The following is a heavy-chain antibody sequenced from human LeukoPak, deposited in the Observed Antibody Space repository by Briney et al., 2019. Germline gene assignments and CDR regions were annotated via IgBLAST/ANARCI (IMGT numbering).Heavy chain of an antibody. V-gene: IGHV4-34*01. CDR3: AREPPNHMSCSGGSCYSHAFDI. CDR2: INHSGST. CDR1: GGSFSGYY. J-gene: IGHJ3*02. Sequence: SETLSLTCAVYGGSFSGYYWSWIRQPPGKGLEWIGEINHSGSTNYNPSLKSRVTISVDTSKNQFSLKLSSVTAADTAVYYCAREPPNHMSCSGGSCYSHAFDIWGQGTMVTVSS. D-gene: IGHD2-15*01.